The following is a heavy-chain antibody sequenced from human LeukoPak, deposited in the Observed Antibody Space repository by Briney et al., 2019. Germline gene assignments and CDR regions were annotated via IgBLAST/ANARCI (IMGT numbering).Heavy chain of an antibody. CDR2: INPSGGST. CDR1: GYTFTSYY. D-gene: IGHD2-2*02. V-gene: IGHV1-46*01. CDR3: AREIGYCSSTSCYKRAFDI. J-gene: IGHJ3*02. Sequence: ASVKVSCKASGYTFTSYYMHWVRQAPGQGLEWMGIINPSGGSTSCAQKFQGRVTMTRDTSTSTVYMELSSLRPEDTAVYYCAREIGYCSSTSCYKRAFDIWGQGTMVTVSS.